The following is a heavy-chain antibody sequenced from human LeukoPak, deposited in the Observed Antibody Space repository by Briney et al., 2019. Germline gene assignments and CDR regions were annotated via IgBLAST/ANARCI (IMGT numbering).Heavy chain of an antibody. D-gene: IGHD3-9*01. J-gene: IGHJ4*02. Sequence: SETLPLTCAVYGGSFSGYYWSWIRQPPGKGLEWIGEINHSGSTNYNPSLKSRVTISVDTSKNQFSLKLSSVTAADTAVYYCARGGPYYDILTGYYLRVPFDYWGQGTLVTVSS. CDR3: ARGGPYYDILTGYYLRVPFDY. V-gene: IGHV4-34*01. CDR2: INHSGST. CDR1: GGSFSGYY.